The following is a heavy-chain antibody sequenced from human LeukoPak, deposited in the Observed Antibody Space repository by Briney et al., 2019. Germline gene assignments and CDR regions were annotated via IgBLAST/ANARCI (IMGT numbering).Heavy chain of an antibody. CDR2: INPNSGGT. V-gene: IGHV1-2*06. CDR3: ARDIIVVVPAAIPFDY. Sequence: ASVKVSCKASGGTFSSYAISWVRQAPGQGLEWMGRINPNSGGTNYAQKFQGRVTMTRDTSISTAYMELSRLRSDDTAVYYCARDIIVVVPAAIPFDYWGQGTLVTVSS. CDR1: GGTFSSYA. J-gene: IGHJ4*02. D-gene: IGHD2-2*02.